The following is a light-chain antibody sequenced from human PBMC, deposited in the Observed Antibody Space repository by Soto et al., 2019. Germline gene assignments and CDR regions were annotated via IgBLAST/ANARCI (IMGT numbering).Light chain of an antibody. CDR1: SGHSSYI. CDR3: ETWDINTQV. J-gene: IGLJ2*01. CDR2: LEGSGSY. Sequence: QPVLTQSSSASASLGSSVKLTCTLSSGHSSYIIAWHQQQPGKAPRYLMKLEGSGSYNKGSGVPDRFSGSSSGADRYLTISNLQFEDEADYYCETWDINTQVFDGGTKLTVL. V-gene: IGLV4-60*02.